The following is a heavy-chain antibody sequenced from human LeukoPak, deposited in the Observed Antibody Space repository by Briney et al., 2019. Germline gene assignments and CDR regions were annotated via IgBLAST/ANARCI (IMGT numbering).Heavy chain of an antibody. CDR2: ISGSGGST. D-gene: IGHD2-2*01. CDR3: AKGSGVPAATAVGMDV. V-gene: IGHV3-23*01. CDR1: GFTFSSYA. J-gene: IGHJ6*02. Sequence: GGSLRLSCAASGFTFSSYAMSWVRQAPGKGLEWVSAISGSGGSTYYADSVKGRFTISRDNSKNTLYLQMNSLRAADTAVYYCAKGSGVPAATAVGMDVWGQGTTVTVSS.